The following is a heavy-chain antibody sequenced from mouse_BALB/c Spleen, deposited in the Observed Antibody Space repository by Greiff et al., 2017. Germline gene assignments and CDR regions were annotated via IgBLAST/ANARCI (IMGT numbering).Heavy chain of an antibody. D-gene: IGHD2-10*01. Sequence: EVKVEESGGGLVKPGGSLKLSCAASGFTFSDYYMYWVRQTPEKRLEWVATISDGGSYTYYPDSVKGRFTISRDNAKNNLYLQMSSLKSEDTAMYYCARVPYYSAMDYWGQGTSVTVSS. CDR2: ISDGGSYT. CDR1: GFTFSDYY. CDR3: ARVPYYSAMDY. V-gene: IGHV5-4*02. J-gene: IGHJ4*01.